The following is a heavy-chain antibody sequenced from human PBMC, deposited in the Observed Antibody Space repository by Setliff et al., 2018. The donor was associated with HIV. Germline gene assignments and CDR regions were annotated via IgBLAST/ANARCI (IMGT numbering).Heavy chain of an antibody. CDR1: GYTFTSFG. CDR2: INPYNGIA. D-gene: IGHD3-22*01. CDR3: ARGPPYYYDSGLSNWFDP. V-gene: IGHV1-18*01. Sequence: ASVKVSCKASGYTFTSFGITWVRQAPGQRPEWLGWINPYNGIANYAQNSQGRVSMTTDTSTRTAYMELRSLRFDDTAIYYCARGPPYYYDSGLSNWFDPWGQGTLVTVSS. J-gene: IGHJ5*02.